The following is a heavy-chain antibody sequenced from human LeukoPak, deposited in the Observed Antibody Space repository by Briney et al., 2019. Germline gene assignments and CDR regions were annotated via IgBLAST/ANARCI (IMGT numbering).Heavy chain of an antibody. V-gene: IGHV4-34*01. J-gene: IGHJ2*01. Sequence: SSETLSLTCAVYGGSFSGYYWSWIRQPPGRGLEWIGEINHSGSTNYNPSLKSRVTISVDTSKNQFSLKLSSVTAADTAVYYCVRGPYGDYDHWYFDLWGRGTLVTVSS. CDR2: INHSGST. CDR1: GGSFSGYY. CDR3: VRGPYGDYDHWYFDL. D-gene: IGHD4-17*01.